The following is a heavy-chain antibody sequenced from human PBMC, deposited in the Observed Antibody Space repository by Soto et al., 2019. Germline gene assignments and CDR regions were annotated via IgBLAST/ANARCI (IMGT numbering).Heavy chain of an antibody. CDR1: GGSFSGYY. V-gene: IGHV4-34*01. J-gene: IGHJ4*02. CDR3: ARDDGQWLVSLDY. D-gene: IGHD6-19*01. Sequence: QVQLQQWGAGLLKPSETLSLTCAVYGGSFSGYYWSWIRQPPGKGLEWIGEINHSGSTNYNPSLKSRVTISVDTSKNQFSLKLSSVTAADTAVCYCARDDGQWLVSLDYWGQGTLVTVSS. CDR2: INHSGST.